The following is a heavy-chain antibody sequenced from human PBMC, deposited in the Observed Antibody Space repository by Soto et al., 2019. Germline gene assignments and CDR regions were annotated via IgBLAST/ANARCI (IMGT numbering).Heavy chain of an antibody. CDR3: ANVTIVVVTGAIVEGWFDP. Sequence: PSETLSLTCAVSGGSISSSNWCSWVSQPPGKGLEWLGEIYHSGSTTYNPSLKSRVTISVDKSKNQFSLKLSYVTAADTAVYYCANVTIVVVTGAIVEGWFDPWGQATLVTVSS. V-gene: IGHV4-4*02. J-gene: IGHJ5*02. CDR1: GGSISSSNW. D-gene: IGHD2-2*01. CDR2: IYHSGST.